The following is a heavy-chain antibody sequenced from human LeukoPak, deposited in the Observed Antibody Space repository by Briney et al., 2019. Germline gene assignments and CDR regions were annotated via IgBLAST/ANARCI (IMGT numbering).Heavy chain of an antibody. D-gene: IGHD6-13*01. Sequence: PGGSLRLSCAASGFTFSRYGMHWVRQAPGKGLEWVAVIWYDASNRYYADSVKGRFTISRDNSKNTLYLQMNSLRAEDTAVYFCARDLAAAATWFDPWGQGTLVTVSS. V-gene: IGHV3-33*01. CDR1: GFTFSRYG. J-gene: IGHJ5*02. CDR3: ARDLAAAATWFDP. CDR2: IWYDASNR.